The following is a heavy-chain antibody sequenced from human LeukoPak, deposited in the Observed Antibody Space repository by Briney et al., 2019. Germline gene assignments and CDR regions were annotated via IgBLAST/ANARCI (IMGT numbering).Heavy chain of an antibody. V-gene: IGHV5-51*01. Sequence: WQSLTIACKGSGYSYTSYWIGWVRQMPGKGLEWMGMIYPGDSDTKYSPSFQGQVTISADKSISTASLQWSSLKASDTAMYYCATTLRGYYYYGMDVWGQGTTVTVSS. J-gene: IGHJ6*02. CDR3: ATTLRGYYYYGMDV. CDR2: IYPGDSDT. CDR1: GYSYTSYW. D-gene: IGHD5-12*01.